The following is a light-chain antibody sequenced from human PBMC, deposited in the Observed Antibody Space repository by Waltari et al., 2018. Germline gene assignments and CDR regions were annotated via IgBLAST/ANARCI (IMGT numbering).Light chain of an antibody. V-gene: IGKV1-33*01. CDR3: QQYGHLPLT. J-gene: IGKJ4*01. Sequence: DIQMTQSPSSLSASVGDRVTITCQASQDISKNLNWFLQKPGKAPQVLIFDASNSQPAVPSRFSGSGSGTDFVFTISSLQPEDSGTYYCQQYGHLPLTFGGGTRVEIK. CDR1: QDISKN. CDR2: DAS.